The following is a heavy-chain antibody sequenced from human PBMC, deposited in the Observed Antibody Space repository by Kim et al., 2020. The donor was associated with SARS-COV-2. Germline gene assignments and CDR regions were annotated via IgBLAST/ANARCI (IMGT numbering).Heavy chain of an antibody. D-gene: IGHD3-3*01. J-gene: IGHJ4*02. CDR1: GGTFSSYA. CDR3: ARGSNDFWSGYSYDFDY. CDR2: IIPILGIA. Sequence: SVKVSCKASGGTFSSYAISWVRQAPGQGLEWMGRIIPILGIANYAQKFQGRVTITADKSTSTAYMELSSLRSEDTAVYYCARGSNDFWSGYSYDFDYWGQGTLVTVSS. V-gene: IGHV1-69*04.